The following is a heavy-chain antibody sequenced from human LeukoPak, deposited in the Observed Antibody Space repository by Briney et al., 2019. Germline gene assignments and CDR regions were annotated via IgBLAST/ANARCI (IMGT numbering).Heavy chain of an antibody. D-gene: IGHD5-12*01. J-gene: IGHJ3*02. CDR1: GGTFSSYA. CDR2: IIPIFGTA. Sequence: SVKVSCKASGGTFSSYAISWVRQAPGQGLEWMGGIIPIFGTANYAQKFQGRVTITADESTSTAYMELSSLRSEDTAVYYCVILIVATTLKSDAFDIWGQGTMVTVSS. V-gene: IGHV1-69*13. CDR3: VILIVATTLKSDAFDI.